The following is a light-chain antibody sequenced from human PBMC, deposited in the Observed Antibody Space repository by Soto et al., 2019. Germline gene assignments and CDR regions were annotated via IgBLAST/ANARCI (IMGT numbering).Light chain of an antibody. CDR3: QYYNDYGGT. J-gene: IGKJ1*01. V-gene: IGKV1-5*03. CDR1: QTISSW. Sequence: DIPLTQSPSTLSASVGARVTITCRASQTISSWLAWYQQKPGKAPNLLIYETSNLESGVPSRFSGSGSGTEFTLTISSLQPDDFATYYCQYYNDYGGTFGQGNKVEIK. CDR2: ETS.